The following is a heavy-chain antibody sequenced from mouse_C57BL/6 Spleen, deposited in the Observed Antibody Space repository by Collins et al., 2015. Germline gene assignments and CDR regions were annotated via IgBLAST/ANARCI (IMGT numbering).Heavy chain of an antibody. CDR3: ARGGPHYGSSYGAAY. CDR1: GYTFTSYW. CDR2: IHPNSGST. Sequence: QVQLQQPGAELVKPGASVKLSCKASGYTFTSYWMHWVKQRPGQGLEWIGMIHPNSGSTNYNEKFKSKATLTVDKSSSTAYMQLSSLTSEDSAVYYCARGGPHYGSSYGAAYWGQGTLVTVSA. J-gene: IGHJ3*01. V-gene: IGHV1-64*01. D-gene: IGHD1-1*01.